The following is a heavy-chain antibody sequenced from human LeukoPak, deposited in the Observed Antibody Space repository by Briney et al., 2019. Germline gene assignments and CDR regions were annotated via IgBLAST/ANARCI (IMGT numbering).Heavy chain of an antibody. V-gene: IGHV4-59*01. CDR3: ARAYCGGDCYSYYFDY. D-gene: IGHD2-21*02. J-gene: IGHJ4*02. CDR1: GGSISSDY. Sequence: SETLSLTCTVSGGSISSDYWSWIRQPPGKGLEWIGYISYSGSTNYNPSLKSRVTISVDTSKNQFSLKLSSVTAADTAVYYCARAYCGGDCYSYYFDYWGQGTLVTVSS. CDR2: ISYSGST.